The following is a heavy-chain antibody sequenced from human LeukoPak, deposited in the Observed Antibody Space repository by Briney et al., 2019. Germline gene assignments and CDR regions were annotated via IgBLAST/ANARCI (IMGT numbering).Heavy chain of an antibody. CDR1: GGSINNFF. CDR3: ARVPWKFEPFDI. CDR2: VDHSGNT. V-gene: IGHV4-59*01. Sequence: SETLSLTCTVSGGSINNFFWNWVRQSPGKGLEWIGYVDHSGNTKYNPSLWGRVTMFIDTSNNQFSLRLTSLTAADTAVYYCARVPWKFEPFDIWGQGTKVTVSS. J-gene: IGHJ3*02. D-gene: IGHD1-1*01.